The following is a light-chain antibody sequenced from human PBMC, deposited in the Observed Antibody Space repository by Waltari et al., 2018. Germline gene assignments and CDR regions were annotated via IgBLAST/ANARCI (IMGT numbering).Light chain of an antibody. Sequence: DIVMTQSPYSLAVSLGERTPIHCKSSQSVLYSSNNKNYLAWYQQKPGQPPKLLIYWASTRESGVPDRFSGSVSGTDFTLTISSLQAEDVAVYYCQHYYSPPWTFGQGTKVEIK. CDR1: QSVLYSSNNKNY. V-gene: IGKV4-1*01. J-gene: IGKJ1*01. CDR3: QHYYSPPWT. CDR2: WAS.